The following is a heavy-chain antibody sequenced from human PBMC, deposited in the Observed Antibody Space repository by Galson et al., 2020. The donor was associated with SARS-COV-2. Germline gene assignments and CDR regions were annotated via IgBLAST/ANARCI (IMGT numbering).Heavy chain of an antibody. CDR1: GFTFSSYW. J-gene: IGHJ6*03. Sequence: GGSLRLSCAASGFTFSSYWMHWVRQAPGKGLVWVSRINSDGSSTSYADSVKGRFTISRDNAKNTLYLQMNSLRAEDTAVYYCARGCGSSTSCYSSHMDVWGKGTTVTVSS. D-gene: IGHD2-2*02. CDR3: ARGCGSSTSCYSSHMDV. V-gene: IGHV3-74*01. CDR2: INSDGSST.